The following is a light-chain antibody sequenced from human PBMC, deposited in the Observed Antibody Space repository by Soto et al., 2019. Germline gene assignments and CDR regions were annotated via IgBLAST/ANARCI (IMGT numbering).Light chain of an antibody. Sequence: EIVLTQSPGTLSLSPRERATLSCRASQSVSSSYLAWYQQKPGQAPRLLIYGASSRATGIPDRFSGSGSGTDFTLTISRLEPEDFAVYYCQHSRTFGQGTKVDIK. CDR2: GAS. J-gene: IGKJ1*01. CDR1: QSVSSSY. CDR3: QHSRT. V-gene: IGKV3-20*01.